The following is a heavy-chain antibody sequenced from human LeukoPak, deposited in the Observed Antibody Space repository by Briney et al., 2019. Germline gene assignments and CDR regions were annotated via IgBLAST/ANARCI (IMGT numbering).Heavy chain of an antibody. J-gene: IGHJ4*02. CDR2: IHYSGIST. V-gene: IGHV3-23*01. CDR1: GFTFSNYA. CDR3: AKVIREVDMSHEY. D-gene: IGHD5-24*01. Sequence: GGSLRLSCATSGFTFSNYAMSWVCQAPGKGLEWVSSIHYSGISTYYADSVKGRFAISRDNSKNTLNLQMNSLRVEDTAVYYCAKVIREVDMSHEYWGQGPLVTVSS.